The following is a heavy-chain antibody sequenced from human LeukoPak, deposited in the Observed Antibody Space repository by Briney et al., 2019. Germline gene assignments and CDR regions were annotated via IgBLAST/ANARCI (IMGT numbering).Heavy chain of an antibody. CDR3: ARETTVITDTAWFDP. CDR1: GFTFSNYW. V-gene: IGHV3-7*01. J-gene: IGHJ5*02. CDR2: IKQDGSDK. D-gene: IGHD4-23*01. Sequence: PGGSLRLSCAASGFTFSNYWMNWVRQAPGKGLEWVANIKQDGSDKYYVDSVKGRFTISRDNAKNSLYLQMDSLRAEDTAVYYCARETTVITDTAWFDPWGQGTLVTVSS.